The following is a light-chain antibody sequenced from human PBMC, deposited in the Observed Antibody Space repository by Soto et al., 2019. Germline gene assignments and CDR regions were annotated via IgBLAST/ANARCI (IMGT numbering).Light chain of an antibody. CDR3: GTWDSSLSAGV. V-gene: IGLV1-51*01. J-gene: IGLJ2*01. Sequence: QSVLTQPPSVSAAPGQKVTISCSGFSSNIGNNYVSWYQQVPGTAPKLLIYENNKRPSGIPDRFSGSKSGTSATLDITGPKTGDEDDYYCGTWDSSLSAGVFGGGTKVTVL. CDR1: SSNIGNNY. CDR2: ENN.